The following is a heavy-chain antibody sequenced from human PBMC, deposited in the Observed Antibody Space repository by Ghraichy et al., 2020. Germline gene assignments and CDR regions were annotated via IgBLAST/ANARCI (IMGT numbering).Heavy chain of an antibody. CDR2: IIPIFGTA. CDR3: AGGGRDYYGSGINNRVSAYYGMDV. CDR1: GGTFSSYA. J-gene: IGHJ6*01. V-gene: IGHV1-69*13. D-gene: IGHD3-10*01. Sequence: SVNVSCKASGGTFSSYAISWVRQAPGQGLEWMGGIIPIFGTANYAQKFQGRVTITADESTSTAYMELSSLRSEDTAVYYCAGGGRDYYGSGINNRVSAYYGMDVWGQGTTVAVSS.